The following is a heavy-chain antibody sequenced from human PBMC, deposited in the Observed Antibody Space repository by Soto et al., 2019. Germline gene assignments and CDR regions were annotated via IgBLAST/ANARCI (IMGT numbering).Heavy chain of an antibody. Sequence: QVQLQESGPGLVKTSETLSLTCGVSGGSIRNYFWSWIRQPPGKSLEWIGYIYYDGTTKYRPSLGSLGHMSVDTSQNQFSLHLTSVTAADTAVYFCARGGGSFGPYYYYAMDVWGQGTTVTVSS. J-gene: IGHJ6*02. CDR3: ARGGGSFGPYYYYAMDV. V-gene: IGHV4-59*13. CDR2: IYYDGTT. D-gene: IGHD3-10*01. CDR1: GGSIRNYF.